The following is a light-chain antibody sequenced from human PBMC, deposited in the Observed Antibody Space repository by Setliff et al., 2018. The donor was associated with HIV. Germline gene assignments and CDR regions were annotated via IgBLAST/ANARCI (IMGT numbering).Light chain of an antibody. CDR2: DVS. CDR1: SSDVGGYDY. CDR3: SSYTSISTYV. Sequence: QSALTQPASVSGSPGQSIAISCTGTSSDVGGYDYVSWFQQHPGKAPKLMICDVSKRPSGVSNRFSGSKSDNTASLTISGLQAEDEADYFCSSYTSISTYVFGTGTKVTV. V-gene: IGLV2-14*01. J-gene: IGLJ1*01.